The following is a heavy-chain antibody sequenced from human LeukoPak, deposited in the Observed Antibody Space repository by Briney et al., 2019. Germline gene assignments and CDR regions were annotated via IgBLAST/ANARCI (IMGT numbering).Heavy chain of an antibody. Sequence: GGTLRLSCAASGFTFSSYGMSWVRQATGKGLEWVAATSGSGGSTYYADSVKGRFTISRDNSKKTLYLQMDSLRGEDTAVYYWAGGGFGEAYYYYYYMDVWGKGTTVTVSS. CDR3: AGGGFGEAYYYYYYMDV. V-gene: IGHV3-23*01. D-gene: IGHD3-10*01. J-gene: IGHJ6*03. CDR2: TSGSGGST. CDR1: GFTFSSYG.